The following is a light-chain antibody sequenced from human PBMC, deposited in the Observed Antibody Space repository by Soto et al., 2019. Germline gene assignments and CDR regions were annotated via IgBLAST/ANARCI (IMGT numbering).Light chain of an antibody. J-gene: IGKJ4*01. Sequence: DIPMTKAPSPLSDSLGDSVTTTCRASQSISSWLAWYQQKPGKAPKLLIYDASSLESGVPSRFSGSGSATEFTLTISSHQPYDFSAYYCLQHNSNPSLTFGGGTEVDIK. CDR3: LQHNSNPSLT. CDR1: QSISSW. V-gene: IGKV1-5*01. CDR2: DAS.